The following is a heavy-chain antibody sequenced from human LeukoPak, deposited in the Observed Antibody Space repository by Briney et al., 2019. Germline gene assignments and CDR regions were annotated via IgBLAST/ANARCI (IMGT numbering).Heavy chain of an antibody. CDR3: VRELAY. CDR1: GFTFSTYM. Sequence: PGGSLRLSSAASGFTFSTYMMNSVRQTPGKGLEWVSYISSDGGAIYYADSVKGRFTISRDNAQKSLYLQMNSLRAEDTAVYYCVRELAYWGQGALVTVSS. J-gene: IGHJ4*02. V-gene: IGHV3-48*01. CDR2: ISSDGGAI.